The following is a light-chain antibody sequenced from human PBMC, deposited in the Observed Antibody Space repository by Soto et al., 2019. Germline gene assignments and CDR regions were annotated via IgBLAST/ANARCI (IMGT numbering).Light chain of an antibody. CDR3: QKYNSALGIT. J-gene: IGKJ3*01. CDR2: AAS. V-gene: IGKV1-27*01. CDR1: QGISNY. Sequence: DIQMTQSPSSLSASVGDRVTITCRASQGISNYLAWYQQKPGKVPKLLIYAASTLQSGVPSRFSGSGSGTDFTLTISSLQTEDVATYYCQKYNSALGITFGPGTKVDIK.